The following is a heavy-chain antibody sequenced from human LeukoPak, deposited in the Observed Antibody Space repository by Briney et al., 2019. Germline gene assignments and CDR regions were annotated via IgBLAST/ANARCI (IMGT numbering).Heavy chain of an antibody. J-gene: IGHJ6*03. Sequence: GGSLRLSCAASGFTFSSYGMHWVRQAPGKGLEWVAFIRYDGSNKYYADSVKGRFTISRDNSKNTLYLQMNSLRAEDTAVCYCAKDLVEMATNYYYYYMDVWGKGTTVTISS. CDR3: AKDLVEMATNYYYYYMDV. D-gene: IGHD5-24*01. CDR2: IRYDGSNK. V-gene: IGHV3-30*02. CDR1: GFTFSSYG.